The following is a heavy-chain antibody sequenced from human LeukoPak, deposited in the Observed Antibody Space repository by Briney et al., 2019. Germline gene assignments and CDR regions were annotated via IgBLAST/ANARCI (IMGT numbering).Heavy chain of an antibody. V-gene: IGHV1-2*02. CDR3: GRNRLGKALDI. J-gene: IGHJ3*02. CDR2: IGPKSGDT. CDR1: GYTFTDYF. D-gene: IGHD7-27*01. Sequence: GASVKVSCKASGYTFTDYFIHWVRQVPGQGLEWMGWIGPKSGDTSYSQKLQGRVTVTRDTSISTAYMDLSRLRFDDTAVYYCGRNRLGKALDIWGQGTMVTVSS.